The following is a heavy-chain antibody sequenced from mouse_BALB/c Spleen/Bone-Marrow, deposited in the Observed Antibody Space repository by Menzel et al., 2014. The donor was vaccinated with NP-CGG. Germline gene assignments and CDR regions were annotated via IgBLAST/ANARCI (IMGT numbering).Heavy chain of an antibody. CDR1: GYTFTSYW. CDR2: INPTTGYT. V-gene: IGHV1-7*01. J-gene: IGHJ3*01. Sequence: VQLQESGAELAKLGASVKMSCKASGYTFTSYWMHWVKQRPGQGLEWIGYINPTTGYTDYNQKFKDKATLTADKSSSXAYMQLSSLTSEDSAVYYCAKGVPAYWGQGTLVTVSA. CDR3: AKGVPAY.